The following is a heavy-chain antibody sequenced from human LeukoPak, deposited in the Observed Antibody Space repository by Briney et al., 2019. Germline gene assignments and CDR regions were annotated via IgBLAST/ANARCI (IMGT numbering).Heavy chain of an antibody. J-gene: IGHJ4*02. Sequence: PGGSLRLSCAASGFTFSSYTMNWVRQAPGKGLQWVSTVSASSDIHYSDSVKGRFTISRDNAWNSLYLQMNSLRDEDTAVYYCARDALHTAHFDYRGQGTLGTVS. CDR2: VSASSDI. CDR3: ARDALHTAHFDY. D-gene: IGHD5-18*01. CDR1: GFTFSSYT. V-gene: IGHV3-48*02.